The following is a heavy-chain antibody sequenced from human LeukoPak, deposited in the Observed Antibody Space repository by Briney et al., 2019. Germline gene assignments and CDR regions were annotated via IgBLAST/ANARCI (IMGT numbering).Heavy chain of an antibody. CDR1: GYTFTDYY. V-gene: IGHV1-2*02. D-gene: IGHD3-22*01. Sequence: SVKVSCKASGYTFTDYYMYWVRQAPGQGLEWMGWINPNSGGTNYAQKFQGRVTMTRDTSISTAYMELSRLRSDDTAVYYCARVRDYYDSSGPFDYWGQGNLVTVSS. CDR3: ARVRDYYDSSGPFDY. CDR2: INPNSGGT. J-gene: IGHJ4*02.